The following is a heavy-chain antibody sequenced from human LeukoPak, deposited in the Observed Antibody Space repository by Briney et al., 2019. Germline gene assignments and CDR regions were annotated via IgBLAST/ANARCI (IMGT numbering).Heavy chain of an antibody. CDR1: GFTLSSYS. CDR3: AGGSPFIGFDY. Sequence: GGSLRLSCAASGFTLSSYSMNWVRQAPGKGLEWVSSTSSSSSYIYYADSVKGRFTISRDNAKNSLYLQMNSLRAEDTAVYYCAGGSPFIGFDYWGQGTLVTVSS. D-gene: IGHD2/OR15-2a*01. CDR2: TSSSSSYI. V-gene: IGHV3-21*01. J-gene: IGHJ4*02.